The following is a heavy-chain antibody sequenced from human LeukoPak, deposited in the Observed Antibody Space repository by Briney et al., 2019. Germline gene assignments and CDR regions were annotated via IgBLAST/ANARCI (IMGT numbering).Heavy chain of an antibody. J-gene: IGHJ6*03. CDR3: ARLTRLLNSDYYYYSYMDV. CDR2: IYYSGST. CDR1: GFPFSSYA. D-gene: IGHD2/OR15-2a*01. V-gene: IGHV4-39*01. Sequence: ESLRLSCAASGFPFSSYAMSWVRQPPGKGLEWIGSIYYSGSTYYNPSLKSRVTISVDTSKNQFSLKLSSVTAADTAVYYCARLTRLLNSDYYYYSYMDVCGKGTTVTISS.